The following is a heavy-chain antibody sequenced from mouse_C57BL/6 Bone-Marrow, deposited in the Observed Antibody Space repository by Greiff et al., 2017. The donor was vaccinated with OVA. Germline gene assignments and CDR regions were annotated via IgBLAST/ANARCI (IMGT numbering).Heavy chain of an antibody. D-gene: IGHD1-1*01. CDR3: ARLPIYYYGSSPHYYAMDY. Sequence: EVKLVESGGDLVKPGGSLKLSCAASGFTFSSYGMSWVRQTPDKRLEWVATISSGGSYTYYPDSVKGRFTISRDNAKNTLYLQMSSLKSEDTAMYYCARLPIYYYGSSPHYYAMDYWGQGTSVTVSS. CDR1: GFTFSSYG. J-gene: IGHJ4*01. CDR2: ISSGGSYT. V-gene: IGHV5-6*01.